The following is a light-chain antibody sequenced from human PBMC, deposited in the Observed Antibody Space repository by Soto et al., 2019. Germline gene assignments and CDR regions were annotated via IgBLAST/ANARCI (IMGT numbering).Light chain of an antibody. V-gene: IGLV1-44*01. CDR3: VAWDDSLNGYVV. CDR1: SSNIGSNT. Sequence: QSALTQPPSVSAAPGQRVTISCSGSSSNIGSNTVNWYQQLPGTAPKLVIYSNNQRPSGVPDRFSGSKSGTSAPLAISGLQSEDEADYYCVAWDDSLNGYVVFGGGTKVTVL. J-gene: IGLJ2*01. CDR2: SNN.